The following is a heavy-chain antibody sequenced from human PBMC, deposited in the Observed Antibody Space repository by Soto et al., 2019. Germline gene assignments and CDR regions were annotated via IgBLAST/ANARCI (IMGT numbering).Heavy chain of an antibody. CDR1: GGSISSGDYY. D-gene: IGHD1-20*01. V-gene: IGHV4-31*03. Sequence: QVQLQESGPGLVKPSQTLSLTCTVSGGSISSGDYYWNWIRQHPGKGLEWVGYIYFSGTTYYNSSLKSRVTISVDTSKNQFSLKVSSVTAADTAVYYWATVGNWNDALFNYWGQGTLVTVSS. CDR3: ATVGNWNDALFNY. CDR2: IYFSGTT. J-gene: IGHJ4*02.